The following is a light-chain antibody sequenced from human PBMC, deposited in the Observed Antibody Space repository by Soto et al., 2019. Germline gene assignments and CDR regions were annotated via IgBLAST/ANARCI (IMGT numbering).Light chain of an antibody. Sequence: EIVLTQSPGTLSLSPGERATLSCRASQSVTNNYLAWYQQKPGQAPRLLIYGASSRATGIPDRFSGSGSGTDFSLTISRLEPEDFAVYYCQQYGTSRTWTFGQATKVEIK. J-gene: IGKJ1*01. V-gene: IGKV3-20*01. CDR3: QQYGTSRTWT. CDR2: GAS. CDR1: QSVTNNY.